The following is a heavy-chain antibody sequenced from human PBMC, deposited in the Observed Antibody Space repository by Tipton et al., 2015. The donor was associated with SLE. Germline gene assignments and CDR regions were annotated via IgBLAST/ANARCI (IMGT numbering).Heavy chain of an antibody. V-gene: IGHV3-7*01. CDR2: IKQDGSDK. J-gene: IGHJ4*02. CDR1: GFTFSTYW. Sequence: SPRLSCAASGFTFSTYWMNWVRRAPGKGLEWVANIKQDGSDKYYVDSVKGRFTISRDNAKNSLYLQMSSPRAEDTAVYYRAGNFDYWGQGTLVTVSS. CDR3: AGNFDY.